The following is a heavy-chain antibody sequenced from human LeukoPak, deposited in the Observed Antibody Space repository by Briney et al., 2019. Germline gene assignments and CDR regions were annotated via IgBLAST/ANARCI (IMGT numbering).Heavy chain of an antibody. J-gene: IGHJ4*02. V-gene: IGHV3-21*01. Sequence: GGSLRLSCAASGFTFSSYSMNWVRQAPGKGLEWVSSISSSSSYIYCADSVKGRFTISRDNTKNSLYLQMNSLRAEDTAVYYCARDMGSGSDYWGQGTLVTVSS. CDR3: ARDMGSGSDY. D-gene: IGHD6-19*01. CDR1: GFTFSSYS. CDR2: ISSSSSYI.